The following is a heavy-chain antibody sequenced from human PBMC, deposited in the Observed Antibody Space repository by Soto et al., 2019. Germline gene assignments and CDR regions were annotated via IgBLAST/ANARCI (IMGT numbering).Heavy chain of an antibody. Sequence: PSETLSLTCTVSGGPFSGYYWSWIRQPPGKGLEWIGEINHSGSTNYNPSLKSRVTISVDTSKNQFSLKLSSVTAADTAVYYCARGKLSDYVWGSYRYHFDYWGQGTVVTVSS. V-gene: IGHV4-34*01. D-gene: IGHD3-16*02. CDR1: GGPFSGYY. CDR3: ARGKLSDYVWGSYRYHFDY. J-gene: IGHJ4*02. CDR2: INHSGST.